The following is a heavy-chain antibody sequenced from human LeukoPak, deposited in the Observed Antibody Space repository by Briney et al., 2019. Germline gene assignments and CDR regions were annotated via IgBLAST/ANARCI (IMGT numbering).Heavy chain of an antibody. CDR3: ASLGYCSSTSCRRDYFDY. V-gene: IGHV4-4*07. Sequence: PSETLSLTCTVSGGSISSYYWSWIRQPAGKGLEWIGRIYTSGSTNYNPSLKSRVTMSVDTSKNQFPLKLSSATAADTAVYYCASLGYCSSTSCRRDYFDYWGQGTLVTVSS. D-gene: IGHD2-2*01. CDR2: IYTSGST. J-gene: IGHJ4*02. CDR1: GGSISSYY.